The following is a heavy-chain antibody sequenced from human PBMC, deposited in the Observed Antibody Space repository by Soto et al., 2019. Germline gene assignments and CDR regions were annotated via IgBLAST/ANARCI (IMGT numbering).Heavy chain of an antibody. CDR1: GGSISGYY. CDR2: MYNTGST. Sequence: SETLSLTCTVSGGSISGYYWSWIRQPPGKGLEWIGYMYNTGSTVYNPSFKSRVTISVDTSKNQFSLKLNSVTAADTAVYYCARDLWGYCGTDCYPLDVWAQGTKVTVSS. D-gene: IGHD2-21*02. V-gene: IGHV4-59*01. CDR3: ARDLWGYCGTDCYPLDV. J-gene: IGHJ6*02.